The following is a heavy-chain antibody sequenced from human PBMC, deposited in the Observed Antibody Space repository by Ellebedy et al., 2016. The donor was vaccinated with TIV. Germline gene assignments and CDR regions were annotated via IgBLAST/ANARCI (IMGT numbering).Heavy chain of an antibody. CDR1: GFNFNKYA. V-gene: IGHV3-23*01. J-gene: IGHJ3*02. CDR3: ARVEYYDYIWGSYLGAFDI. Sequence: GESLKISXTVSGFNFNKYAMSWVRRAPGKGLEWVSSTSGSGGSTYYADSVKGRFTISRDNSKNTLFLQMNSLRAEDAAVYYCARVEYYDYIWGSYLGAFDIWGQGTMVTVSP. CDR2: TSGSGGST. D-gene: IGHD3-16*02.